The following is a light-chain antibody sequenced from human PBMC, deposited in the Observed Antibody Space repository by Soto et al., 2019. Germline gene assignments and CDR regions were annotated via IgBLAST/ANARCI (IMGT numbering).Light chain of an antibody. CDR3: VQTLQAPGS. Sequence: DIVLTQSPLSLPVTPGEPASISCRSSQSLLHNNGYNYLDWYLQKPGQSPQLLIYLSYYRSSGVPDRFSGSGSGTDFTLKISRVEAEDFGVYYCVQTLQAPGSFGQGTKVEIK. V-gene: IGKV2-28*01. J-gene: IGKJ1*01. CDR1: QSLLHNNGYNY. CDR2: LSY.